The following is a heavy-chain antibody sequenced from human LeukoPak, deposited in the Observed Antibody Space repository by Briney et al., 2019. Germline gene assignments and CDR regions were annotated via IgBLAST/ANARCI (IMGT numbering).Heavy chain of an antibody. CDR2: ISDSSMST. CDR3: ATPTSSYSSSLYNWFDP. Sequence: PGGSLRLSCAASGFTFNNYAMNWVRQAPGKGLEWVSSISDSSMSTYYADSVKGRFTISRDNSKNSLYLYMDSLGAEDTAFYYCATPTSSYSSSLYNWFDPWGQGTLVTVSS. J-gene: IGHJ5*02. V-gene: IGHV3-23*01. D-gene: IGHD6-6*01. CDR1: GFTFNNYA.